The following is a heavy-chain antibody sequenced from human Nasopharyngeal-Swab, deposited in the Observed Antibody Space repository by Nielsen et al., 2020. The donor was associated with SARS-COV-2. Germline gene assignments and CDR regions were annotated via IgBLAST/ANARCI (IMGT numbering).Heavy chain of an antibody. CDR3: ARATYSSPNLYYYYYYMDV. CDR1: DYTFTSYG. V-gene: IGHV1-18*04. J-gene: IGHJ6*03. Sequence: ASVKVSCKASDYTFTSYGISWVRQAPGQGLEWMGWISGYNGNTNYAQKLQGRVTMTTDTSTSTAYMELRSLRSDDTAVYYCARATYSSPNLYYYYYYMDVWGKGTTVTVSS. D-gene: IGHD6-13*01. CDR2: ISGYNGNT.